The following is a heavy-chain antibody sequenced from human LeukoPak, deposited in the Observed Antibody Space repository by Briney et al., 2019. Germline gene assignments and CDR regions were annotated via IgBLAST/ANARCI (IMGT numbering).Heavy chain of an antibody. J-gene: IGHJ6*04. CDR1: SYTFTSYG. CDR2: ISAHNGNT. V-gene: IGHV1-18*04. Sequence: SVKLSCKASSYTFTSYGISWVRQAPGQGLEWRGWISAHNGNTNYAQKLQGRVTMTTDTSTSTAYMELRSLRSDDTAVYYCARYGYCSSTSCHYYYYGMDVWGKGTTVTVSS. CDR3: ARYGYCSSTSCHYYYYGMDV. D-gene: IGHD2-2*01.